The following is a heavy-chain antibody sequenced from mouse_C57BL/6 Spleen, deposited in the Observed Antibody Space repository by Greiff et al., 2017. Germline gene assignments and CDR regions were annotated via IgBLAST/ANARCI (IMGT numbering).Heavy chain of an antibody. Sequence: QVQLQQSGPELVKPGASVKISRKASGYTFTDYYINWVKQRPGQGLEWIGWFYPGSGNTKYNEKFKGKATLTVDTSSSTAYMQHSSLTSEDSAVYFCARRDSSGPFAYWSHGTLDTVSA. CDR1: GYTFTDYY. V-gene: IGHV1-84*01. CDR2: FYPGSGNT. J-gene: IGHJ3*01. CDR3: ARRDSSGPFAY. D-gene: IGHD3-2*02.